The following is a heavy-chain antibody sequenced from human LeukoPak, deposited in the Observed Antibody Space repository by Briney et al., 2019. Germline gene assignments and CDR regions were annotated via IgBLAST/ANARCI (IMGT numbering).Heavy chain of an antibody. D-gene: IGHD3-22*01. CDR1: GYTFTGYY. CDR3: ARDYLEENYYDSSGYMS. Sequence: ASVKVSCKASGYTFTGYYMHWVRQAPGQGLEWMGWINPNSGGTNYAQKFQGRVTMTRDTSISTAYMELSRLRSDDTAVYYCARDYLEENYYDSSGYMSWGQGTTVTVSS. CDR2: INPNSGGT. J-gene: IGHJ6*02. V-gene: IGHV1-2*02.